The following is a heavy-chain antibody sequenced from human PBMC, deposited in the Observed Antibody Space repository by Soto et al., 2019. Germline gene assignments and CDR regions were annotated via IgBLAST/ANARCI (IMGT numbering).Heavy chain of an antibody. Sequence: SETLSLTCTVSGDSISSYYWSWVRQPPGKGLEWIGYIYYSGSTNYNPSLKSRVTISVDTSKKQYYLKLSSVTAADTAVYYCASQGGITMGRGVILYYYYYYMDVWGEGKTVTVSS. CDR3: ASQGGITMGRGVILYYYYYYMDV. V-gene: IGHV4-59*08. J-gene: IGHJ6*03. D-gene: IGHD3-10*01. CDR2: IYYSGST. CDR1: GDSISSYY.